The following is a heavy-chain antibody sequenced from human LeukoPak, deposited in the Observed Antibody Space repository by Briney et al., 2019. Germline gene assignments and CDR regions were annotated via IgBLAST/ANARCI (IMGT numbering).Heavy chain of an antibody. V-gene: IGHV4-31*03. Sequence: SETLSLTCTVSGGSISSGGYYWSWIRQHPGKGLEWIGYIYYSGSTYYNPSLKSRVTISVDTSKNQFSLKLSSVTAADTAVYYCAAVEPASYYFDYWGQGTLVTVSS. J-gene: IGHJ4*02. CDR1: GGSISSGGYY. CDR3: AAVEPASYYFDY. CDR2: IYYSGST. D-gene: IGHD1-14*01.